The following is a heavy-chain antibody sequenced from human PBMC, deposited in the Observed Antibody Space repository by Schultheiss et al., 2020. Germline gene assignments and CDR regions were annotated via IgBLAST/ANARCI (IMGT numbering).Heavy chain of an antibody. D-gene: IGHD6-6*01. CDR1: GFTFSNAW. Sequence: GGSLRLSCAASGFTFSNAWMSWVRQAPGKGLEWVSSISSSSSYIYYADSVKGRFTISRDNAKNSLYLQMNSLRAEDTAVYYCARIEYSSPLRFYYGMDVWGQGTTVTGYS. CDR3: ARIEYSSPLRFYYGMDV. CDR2: ISSSSSYI. J-gene: IGHJ6*02. V-gene: IGHV3-21*01.